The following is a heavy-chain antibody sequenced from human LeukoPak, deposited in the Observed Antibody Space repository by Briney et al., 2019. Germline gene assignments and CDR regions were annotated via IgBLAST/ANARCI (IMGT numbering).Heavy chain of an antibody. CDR1: GGSFSGYY. CDR2: INHSGST. V-gene: IGHV4-34*01. D-gene: IGHD1-26*01. CDR3: ARRSPRGFSDDY. Sequence: PSETLSLTCAVYGGSFSGYYWSWIRQPPGKGLEWIGEINHSGSTNYNPSLKSRVTISVDTSKNQFSLKLSSVTAADTAVYYCARRSPRGFSDDYWGQGTLVTVSS. J-gene: IGHJ4*02.